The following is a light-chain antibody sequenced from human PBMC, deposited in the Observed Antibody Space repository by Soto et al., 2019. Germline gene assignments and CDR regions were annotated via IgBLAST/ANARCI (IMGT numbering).Light chain of an antibody. V-gene: IGKV3-20*01. CDR1: QSVSSSY. J-gene: IGKJ1*01. CDR2: GAS. CDR3: HQRQSWPRT. Sequence: EIVLTQSPGTLSLSPGERATLSCRASQSVSSSYLAWYQQTPGQAPRLLIYGASSRATGIPARFSGSGSGTDFTLTISDVQPEDFALYYCHQRQSWPRTFGQGTKVDIK.